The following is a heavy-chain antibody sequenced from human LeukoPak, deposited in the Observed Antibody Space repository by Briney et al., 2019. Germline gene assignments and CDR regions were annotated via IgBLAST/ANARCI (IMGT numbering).Heavy chain of an antibody. CDR2: IYYGGST. V-gene: IGHV4-39*01. CDR3: ARSRYYDSRSFDP. Sequence: SETLSLTCTVSGGSITASSYYWGWIRQPPGKGLEWIGSIYYGGSTYYNPSLKSRLTMSVDTSRNQFSLKVNSVTAADTAVYYCARSRYYDSRSFDPWGRGTLVTVSS. J-gene: IGHJ5*02. CDR1: GGSITASSYY. D-gene: IGHD3-22*01.